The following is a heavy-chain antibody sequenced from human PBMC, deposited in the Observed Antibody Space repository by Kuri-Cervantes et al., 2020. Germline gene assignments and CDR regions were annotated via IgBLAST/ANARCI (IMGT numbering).Heavy chain of an antibody. CDR2: FHHSGST. CDR3: ARADIAAVYYFDY. CDR1: GYSISSGYY. Sequence: ESLKISCTVSGYSISSGYYWGWIRQPPGKGLEWIGNFHHSGSTYYNPSLKSRVTISVDRSKNQFSLKLSSVTAADTAVYYCARADIAAVYYFDYWGQGTLVTVSS. J-gene: IGHJ4*02. V-gene: IGHV4-38-2*02. D-gene: IGHD6-13*01.